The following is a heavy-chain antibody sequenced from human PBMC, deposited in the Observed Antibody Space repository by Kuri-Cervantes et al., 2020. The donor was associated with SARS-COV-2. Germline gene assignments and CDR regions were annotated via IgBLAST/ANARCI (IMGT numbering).Heavy chain of an antibody. CDR1: GGSFSGYY. J-gene: IGHJ2*01. CDR2: INHSGST. D-gene: IGHD2-2*02. Sequence: SQTLSLTCAVYGGSFSGYYWSWIRQPPGKGLEWIGEINHSGSTNYNPSLKSRVTISVDTSKNQFSLKLRSVTAADTAVYYCARAVGGYSSTSCYSIPRWYFDLWGRGTLVTVSS. CDR3: ARAVGGYSSTSCYSIPRWYFDL. V-gene: IGHV4-34*01.